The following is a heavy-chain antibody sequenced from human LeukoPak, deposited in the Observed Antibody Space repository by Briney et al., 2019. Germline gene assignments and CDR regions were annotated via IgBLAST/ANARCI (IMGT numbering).Heavy chain of an antibody. Sequence: SETLSLTCTVSGGSISSYCWSWIRQPPGKGLEWIGYIYYTGSTNYNPSLKSRVTISVDTSKNQFSLKLSSVTAADTAVYYCARSSAREYCSSSTCYLIGAFDIWGQGTMVTVSS. D-gene: IGHD2-2*01. CDR2: IYYTGST. J-gene: IGHJ3*02. CDR3: ARSSAREYCSSSTCYLIGAFDI. V-gene: IGHV4-59*12. CDR1: GGSISSYC.